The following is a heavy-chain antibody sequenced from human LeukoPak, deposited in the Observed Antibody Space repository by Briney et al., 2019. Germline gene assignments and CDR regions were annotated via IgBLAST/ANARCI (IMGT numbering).Heavy chain of an antibody. CDR3: VSTGSDILRPYGMDV. J-gene: IGHJ6*02. CDR1: GGTFSSYA. Sequence: ASVKVSCKASGGTFSSYAISWVRQAPGQGLEWMGRIIPILGIANYAQKFQGRVTITADESTSTAYMELSSLRSEDTAVYYCVSTGSDILRPYGMDVWGQGTTVTVSS. CDR2: IIPILGIA. V-gene: IGHV1-69*04. D-gene: IGHD1-14*01.